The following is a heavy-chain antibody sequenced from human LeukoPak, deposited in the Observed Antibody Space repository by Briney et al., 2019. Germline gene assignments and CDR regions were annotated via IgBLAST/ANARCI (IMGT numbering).Heavy chain of an antibody. CDR2: ISYDGSNK. D-gene: IGHD2-21*02. CDR3: AGTVTAYYYYYGMDV. CDR1: GFTFSSYS. V-gene: IGHV3-30*03. J-gene: IGHJ6*02. Sequence: GGSLRLSCAASGFTFSSYSMNWVRQAPGKGLEWVAVISYDGSNKYYADSVKGRFTISRDNSKNTLYLQMNSLRAEDTAVYYCAGTVTAYYYYYGMDVWGQGTTVTVSS.